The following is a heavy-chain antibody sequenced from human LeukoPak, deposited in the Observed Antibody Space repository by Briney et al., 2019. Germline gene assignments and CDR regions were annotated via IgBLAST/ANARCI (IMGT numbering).Heavy chain of an antibody. Sequence: ASVKISCKVSGYTFTDYYMHWVQQAPGKGLEWMGLVDPEDGETIYAEKFQGRVTITADTSTDTAYMELSRLRSEDTAVYYCATWDHTAMVSPSEVSSSWYYFDYWGQGTLVTVSS. J-gene: IGHJ4*02. CDR1: GYTFTDYY. D-gene: IGHD5-18*01. V-gene: IGHV1-69-2*01. CDR2: VDPEDGET. CDR3: ATWDHTAMVSPSEVSSSWYYFDY.